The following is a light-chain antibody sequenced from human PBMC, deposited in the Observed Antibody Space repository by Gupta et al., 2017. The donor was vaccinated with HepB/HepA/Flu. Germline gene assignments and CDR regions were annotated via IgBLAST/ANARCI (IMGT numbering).Light chain of an antibody. CDR1: TSNIGNKF. Sequence: QSVLTQPPSVSAAPGQKVTISCSGGTSNIGNKFVSWYQQLPGTAPKLLIYDNDKRPSGIPDRFSGSKSGTSATLGITGLQTGDEADYYCVTWDISLSAEVFGGGTKLTVL. CDR2: DND. V-gene: IGLV1-51*01. J-gene: IGLJ2*01. CDR3: VTWDISLSAEV.